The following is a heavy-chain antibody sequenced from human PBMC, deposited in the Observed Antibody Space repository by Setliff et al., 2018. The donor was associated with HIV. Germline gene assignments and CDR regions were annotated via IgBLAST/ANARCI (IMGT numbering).Heavy chain of an antibody. V-gene: IGHV4-30-4*08. Sequence: LSLTCTVSGGSISSGGYFWSWIRQLPGKGLEWIGYIYYSGSTFYNPSLKSRVSISVDTSKNQFSLKLRSVTAADTAVYYCARGPGDLRFLEWLPPFDYWGQGTLVTVSS. CDR2: IYYSGST. CDR3: ARGPGDLRFLEWLPPFDY. D-gene: IGHD3-3*01. CDR1: GGSISSGGYF. J-gene: IGHJ4*02.